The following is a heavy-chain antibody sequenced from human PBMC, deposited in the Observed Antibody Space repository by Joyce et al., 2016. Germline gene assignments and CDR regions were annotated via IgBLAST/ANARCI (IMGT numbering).Heavy chain of an antibody. V-gene: IGHV3-48*02. CDR2: IGFSGSSR. J-gene: IGHJ6*03. CDR1: GFTFNTYS. Sequence: EVQLVESGGGLVQPGGSLRLSCRASGFTFNTYSMNWVRKAPGKGVEWVSYIGFSGSSRYYAESVKGRFTITRDNAKKSLYLQMNSLRNEDTAVYYCARFKACEGGYYYYNMDVWGKGTTVTVSS. CDR3: ARFKACEGGYYYYNMDV. D-gene: IGHD3-16*01.